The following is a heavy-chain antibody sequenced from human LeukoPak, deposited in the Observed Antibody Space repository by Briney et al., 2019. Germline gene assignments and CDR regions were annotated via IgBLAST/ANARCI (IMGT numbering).Heavy chain of an antibody. D-gene: IGHD6-19*01. CDR3: ARTGAYSSGWRRDNWFDP. V-gene: IGHV3-48*01. CDR1: GFTFSSYA. J-gene: IGHJ5*02. CDR2: ISSSSSTI. Sequence: HPGGSLRLSCAASGFTFSSYAMSWVRQAPGKGLEWVSYISSSSSTIYYADSVKGRFTISRDNAKNSLYLQMNSLRAEDTAVYYCARTGAYSSGWRRDNWFDPWGQGTLVTVSS.